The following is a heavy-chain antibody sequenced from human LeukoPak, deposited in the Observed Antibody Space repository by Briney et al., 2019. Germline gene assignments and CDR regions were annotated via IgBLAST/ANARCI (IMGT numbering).Heavy chain of an antibody. Sequence: SSETLSLTCTVSGGSISSGDYYWSWIRQPPGKGLEWIGYIYYSGSTYYNPSLKSRVTISVDTSKNQLSLKLSSVTAADTAVYYCARSKAALDYWGQGTLVTVSS. D-gene: IGHD6-6*01. CDR1: GGSISSGDYY. V-gene: IGHV4-30-4*02. J-gene: IGHJ4*02. CDR2: IYYSGST. CDR3: ARSKAALDY.